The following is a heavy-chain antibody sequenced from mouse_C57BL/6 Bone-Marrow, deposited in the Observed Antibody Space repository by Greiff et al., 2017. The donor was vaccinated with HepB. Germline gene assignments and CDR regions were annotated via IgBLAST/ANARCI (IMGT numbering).Heavy chain of an antibody. D-gene: IGHD1-1*01. V-gene: IGHV1-39*01. J-gene: IGHJ2*01. Sequence: VHVKQSGPELVKPGASVKISCKASGYSFTDYNMNWVKQSNGKSLEWIGVINPNYGTTSYNQKFKGKATLTVDQSSSTAYMQLNSLTSEDSAVYYCASGDYYGSLARNCDYWGQGTTLTVSS. CDR2: INPNYGTT. CDR3: ASGDYYGSLARNCDY. CDR1: GYSFTDYN.